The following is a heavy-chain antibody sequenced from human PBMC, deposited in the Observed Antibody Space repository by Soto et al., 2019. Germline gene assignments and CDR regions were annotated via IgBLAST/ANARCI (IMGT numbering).Heavy chain of an antibody. CDR3: ARCSHRVVRGVMRWFDP. D-gene: IGHD3-10*01. V-gene: IGHV4-34*01. CDR1: AGSPSPYL. J-gene: IGHJ5*02. CDR2: INHSGST. Sequence: SDTLSLSRHVYAGSPSPYLWSCFGLVPWKGLEWIGEINHSGSTNYNPSLKSRVTISVDTSKNQFSLKLSSVTAADTAVYYCARCSHRVVRGVMRWFDPWGQGTLVTVS.